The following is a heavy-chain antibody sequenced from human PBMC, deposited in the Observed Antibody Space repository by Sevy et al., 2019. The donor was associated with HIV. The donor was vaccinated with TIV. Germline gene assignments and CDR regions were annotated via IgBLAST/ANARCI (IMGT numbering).Heavy chain of an antibody. Sequence: SETPSLTCTVSGGSISSSSYYWGWIRQPPGKGLEWIGSIYYRGSTSYNPSLKSRVTISVDTSKNQFSLKLSSVTAADTAVYYCARLGGPGSGWSGYWGQGTLVTVSS. V-gene: IGHV4-39*01. CDR3: ARLGGPGSGWSGY. CDR1: GGSISSSSYY. J-gene: IGHJ4*02. CDR2: IYYRGST. D-gene: IGHD6-19*01.